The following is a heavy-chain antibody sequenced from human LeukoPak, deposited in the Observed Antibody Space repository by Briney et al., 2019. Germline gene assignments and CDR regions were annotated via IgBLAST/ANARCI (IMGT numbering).Heavy chain of an antibody. CDR1: GYTFTSYG. D-gene: IGHD1-26*01. CDR3: ARAQHLTLGATLDY. CDR2: ISVYNGNT. Sequence: GASVKVSCKASGYTFTSYGISWVRQAPGQGLEWMGWISVYNGNTNYAQKLQGRVTITTDTSTSTAYMELRSLRSDDTAVYYCARAQHLTLGATLDYWGQGTLVTVSS. V-gene: IGHV1-18*01. J-gene: IGHJ4*02.